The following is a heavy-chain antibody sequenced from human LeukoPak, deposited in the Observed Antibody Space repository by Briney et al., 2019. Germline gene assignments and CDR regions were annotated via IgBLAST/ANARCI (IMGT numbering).Heavy chain of an antibody. V-gene: IGHV4-39*07. D-gene: IGHD3-10*01. Sequence: SETLSLTCTVSGGSISSSSYYWGWIRQPPGKGLEWIGEINHSGSTNYNPSLKSRVTISVDTSKNQFSLKLSSVTAADTAVYYCARRKITMVRGVIITTYTGGTFDYWGQGTLVTVSS. CDR1: GGSISSSSYY. J-gene: IGHJ4*02. CDR3: ARRKITMVRGVIITTYTGGTFDY. CDR2: INHSGST.